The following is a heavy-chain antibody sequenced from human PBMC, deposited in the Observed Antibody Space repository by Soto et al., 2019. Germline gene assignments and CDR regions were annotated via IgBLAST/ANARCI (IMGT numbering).Heavy chain of an antibody. CDR3: ARGKGVIIGFWY. Sequence: QVQLVQSGAEVKKPGASVKVSCKASGYTFTSYDINWVRQATGQGLEWMEWMNHNSGNTGYAQKFQGRVTMTRTTSISTAYMELSSLISEDTAVYYCARGKGVIIGFWYWGQGTLVTVSS. CDR2: MNHNSGNT. D-gene: IGHD3-16*02. CDR1: GYTFTSYD. J-gene: IGHJ4*02. V-gene: IGHV1-8*01.